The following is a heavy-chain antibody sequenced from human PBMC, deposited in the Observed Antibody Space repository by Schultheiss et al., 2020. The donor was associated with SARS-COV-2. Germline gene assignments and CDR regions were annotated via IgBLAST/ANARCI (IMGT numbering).Heavy chain of an antibody. J-gene: IGHJ4*02. CDR1: GYTFTSYG. V-gene: IGHV1-18*01. D-gene: IGHD3-22*01. CDR3: ARDGGNYYDSSGPRSSFDY. Sequence: ASVKVSCKASGYTFTSYGISWVRQAPGQGLEWMGWISAYNGNTNYAQKLQGRVTMTTDTSTSTAYMELRSLRSDDTAVYYCARDGGNYYDSSGPRSSFDYWGQGTLVTVSS. CDR2: ISAYNGNT.